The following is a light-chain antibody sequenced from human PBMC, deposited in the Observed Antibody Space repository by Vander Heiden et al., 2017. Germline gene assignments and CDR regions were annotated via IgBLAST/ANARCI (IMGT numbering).Light chain of an antibody. J-gene: IGKJ4*01. V-gene: IGKV3-11*01. CDR3: QQVDTWPLT. CDR1: QNINHF. Sequence: EIVFTQSPATLSLSPGESATLSCRASQNINHFLAWYQQKPGQTPRLLFYDASTRATGIPARFSGTGSGTDFTLAISSLEPEDCAVYYCQQVDTWPLTFGGGTKVEIK. CDR2: DAS.